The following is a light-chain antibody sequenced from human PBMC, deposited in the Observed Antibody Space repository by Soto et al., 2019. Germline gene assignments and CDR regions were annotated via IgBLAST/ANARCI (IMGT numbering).Light chain of an antibody. CDR1: QRVSSTY. CDR3: QQYGSSPQT. V-gene: IGKV3-20*01. CDR2: GAS. J-gene: IGKJ1*01. Sequence: EIVLTQSPGTLSLSPGERATLSCRASQRVSSTYLAWYQQKPGQAPRLLIYGASSRATGIPDRFTGSGSGTDFSLTISRLEPEDFAVYYCQQYGSSPQTLGQGTKVEIK.